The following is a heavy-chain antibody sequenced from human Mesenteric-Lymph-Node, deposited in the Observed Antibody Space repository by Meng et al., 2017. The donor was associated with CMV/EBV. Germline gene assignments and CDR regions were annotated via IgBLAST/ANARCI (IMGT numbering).Heavy chain of an antibody. J-gene: IGHJ4*02. CDR2: ISYTGIT. CDR3: ARGGQDIVVVPAADPRYYFDY. V-gene: IGHV4-39*01. D-gene: IGHD2-2*01. CDR1: SDN. Sequence: SDNCAWIRQPPGKGLDWIGSISYTGITNYNPSLKSRVTISVDTSKTQFSLRLSSVTAADTAVYYCARGGQDIVVVPAADPRYYFDYWGQGTLVTVSS.